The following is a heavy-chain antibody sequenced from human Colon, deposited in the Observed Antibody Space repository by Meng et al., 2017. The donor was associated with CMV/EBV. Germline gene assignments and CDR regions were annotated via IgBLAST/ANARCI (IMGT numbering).Heavy chain of an antibody. CDR1: GGSISSYY. CDR3: AREMTAIWNWLDS. Sequence: GSLRLSCTVSGGSISSYYWSWIRQSPGKGLEWIGHIYHSGSTTYNPSLKSRVTISLDTSKNQFSLKLSSVTAADTAVYYCAREMTAIWNWLDSWGQGTLVTVSS. D-gene: IGHD2-21*02. CDR2: IYHSGST. V-gene: IGHV4-59*01. J-gene: IGHJ5*01.